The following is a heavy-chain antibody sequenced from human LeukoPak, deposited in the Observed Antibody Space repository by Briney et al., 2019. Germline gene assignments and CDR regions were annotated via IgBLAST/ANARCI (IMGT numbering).Heavy chain of an antibody. CDR1: GFPFSETA. CDR2: ITRAGSP. CDR3: AKEHLKYANDNRGSFDY. J-gene: IGHJ4*02. D-gene: IGHD3-22*01. V-gene: IGHV3-23*01. Sequence: GGSLRLSCVASGFPFSETAMTWVRQAPGKGLEWLSVITRAGSPYYADSVKRRFTISRDNARNTVYLQLNSLRNEDTALYYCAKEHLKYANDNRGSFDYWGQGTLVTVSS.